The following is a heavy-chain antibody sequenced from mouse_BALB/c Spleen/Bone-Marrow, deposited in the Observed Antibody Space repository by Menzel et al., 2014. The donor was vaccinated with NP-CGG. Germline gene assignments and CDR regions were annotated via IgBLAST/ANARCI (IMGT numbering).Heavy chain of an antibody. CDR3: SREDGNHYFDY. V-gene: IGHV1-59*01. D-gene: IGHD2-3*01. CDR2: IDPSDSYT. CDR1: GYAFTNYL. Sequence: VQVVESGAELVRPGTSVKVSCKASGYAFTNYLIEWVKQRPGHGLEWIGLIDPSDSYTSYNQNFKGKATLTVDASSNTAYMQLSSLTSEDSAVYYCSREDGNHYFDYWGQGTTLAVSS. J-gene: IGHJ2*01.